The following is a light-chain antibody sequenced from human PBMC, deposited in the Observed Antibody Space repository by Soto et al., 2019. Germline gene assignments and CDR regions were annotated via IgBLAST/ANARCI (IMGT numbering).Light chain of an antibody. CDR1: SSDVGGYNH. CDR2: EVT. J-gene: IGLJ3*02. Sequence: QAALTQPASVSGSPGQSITISCTGTSSDVGGYNHVSWYQQHPGKAPKGIIYEVTNRPSGVSNRFSGSKSGNTASLTISGLQAEDEADYYCNSYTNSGTFWVFGVGTQLTVL. V-gene: IGLV2-14*01. CDR3: NSYTNSGTFWV.